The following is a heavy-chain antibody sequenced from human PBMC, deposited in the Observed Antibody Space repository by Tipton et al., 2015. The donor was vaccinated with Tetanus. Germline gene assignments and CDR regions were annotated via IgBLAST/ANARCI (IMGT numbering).Heavy chain of an antibody. Sequence: VQLVQSGAEVKKPGESLKISCKGSGYSFTSYWIGWVRQMPGKGLEWMGIIYPGDSDTRYSPSFQGQVTISADKSSSTAYLQWSSLKASDTAMYYCARLFGVVITTNYYGMDVWGQGTTVTVSS. D-gene: IGHD3-3*01. CDR3: ARLFGVVITTNYYGMDV. J-gene: IGHJ6*02. CDR2: IYPGDSDT. CDR1: GYSFTSYW. V-gene: IGHV5-51*01.